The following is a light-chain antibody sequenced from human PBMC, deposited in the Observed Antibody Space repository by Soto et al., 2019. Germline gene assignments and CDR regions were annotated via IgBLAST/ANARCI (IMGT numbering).Light chain of an antibody. V-gene: IGLV1-40*01. J-gene: IGLJ1*01. CDR1: SSNIGAGYD. Sequence: SVLTQTPAVSGAPGQRDTIPCPGSSSNIGAGYDVHWYHLLPATAPTLLTYPTSNRPPVVPDRFSGSKSRTSASLAITGLQAEDEADYYCQSYDIRLSRSGVFRTGTTVTVL. CDR3: QSYDIRLSRSGV. CDR2: PTS.